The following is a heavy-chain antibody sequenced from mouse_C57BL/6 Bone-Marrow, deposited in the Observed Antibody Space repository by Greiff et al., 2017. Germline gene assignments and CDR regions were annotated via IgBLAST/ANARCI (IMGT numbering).Heavy chain of an antibody. V-gene: IGHV2-9*01. CDR1: GFSLTSYG. D-gene: IGHD1-1*01. CDR2: IWGGGST. Sequence: VMLVESGPGLVAPSQSLSITCTVSGFSLTSYGVDWVRQPPGKGLEWLGVIWGGGSTNYNAAPMSRLSISKDNPKSQVYLKMNSLQTDDTAMYYWAKSDPYGSSFYAMDYWGQGTSVTVSS. CDR3: AKSDPYGSSFYAMDY. J-gene: IGHJ4*01.